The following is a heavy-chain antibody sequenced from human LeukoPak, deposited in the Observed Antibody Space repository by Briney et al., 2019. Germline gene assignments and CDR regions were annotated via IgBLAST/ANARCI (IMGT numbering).Heavy chain of an antibody. Sequence: GGSLRLSCAASGFTFSNYAMTWVRQAPGKGLEWLTTSGCDGNTYYSDSVKGRFTTSRDNSKSTLYLQMNSLRAEDTAIYYCARDVGPEGFFFGFWGQGTLVTVSS. CDR3: ARDVGPEGFFFGF. V-gene: IGHV3-23*01. J-gene: IGHJ4*02. CDR2: TSGCDGNT. CDR1: GFTFSNYA. D-gene: IGHD3-3*01.